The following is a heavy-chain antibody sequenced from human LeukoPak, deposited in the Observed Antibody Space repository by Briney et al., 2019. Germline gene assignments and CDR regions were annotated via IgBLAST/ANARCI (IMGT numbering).Heavy chain of an antibody. CDR1: GFTFSSYA. CDR3: ARVLGRYSYGSGFDS. CDR2: ISYDGSNK. J-gene: IGHJ4*02. Sequence: GRSLRLSCAASGFTFSSYAMHWVRQAPGKGLEWVAVISYDGSNKYYADSVKGRFTISRDNSKNTLYLQMNSLRAEDTAVYYCARVLGRYSYGSGFDSWGQGTLVTVSS. V-gene: IGHV3-30*04. D-gene: IGHD5-18*01.